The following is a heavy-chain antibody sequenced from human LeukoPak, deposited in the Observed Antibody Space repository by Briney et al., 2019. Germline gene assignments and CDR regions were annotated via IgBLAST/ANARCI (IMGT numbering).Heavy chain of an antibody. D-gene: IGHD2-21*01. V-gene: IGHV3-23*01. CDR2: IEGSNDNI. CDR1: GFNLGGNA. Sequence: GGSLRLSCAASGFNLGGNAMAWVRQAPGKGLEWVSAIEGSNDNIHYADSVRGRFTVSRDTSKSTLFLQMNSLRADDTATYFCAKDIFRWSFGYWAQGVLVTVSS. J-gene: IGHJ4*02. CDR3: AKDIFRWSFGY.